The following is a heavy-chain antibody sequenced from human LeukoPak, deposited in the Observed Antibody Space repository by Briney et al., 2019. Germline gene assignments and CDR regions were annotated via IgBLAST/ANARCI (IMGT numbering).Heavy chain of an antibody. Sequence: PGGSLRLSCAASGFTFSSYWMSWVRQAPGKGLEWVAVMAYDGSNKYYADSVKGRFTISRDNSKNTLYLQMNSLRAEDTAVYYCAKDTGVYGDLLSWGQGTLVTVSS. D-gene: IGHD4-17*01. J-gene: IGHJ5*02. CDR2: MAYDGSNK. V-gene: IGHV3-30*18. CDR1: GFTFSSYW. CDR3: AKDTGVYGDLLS.